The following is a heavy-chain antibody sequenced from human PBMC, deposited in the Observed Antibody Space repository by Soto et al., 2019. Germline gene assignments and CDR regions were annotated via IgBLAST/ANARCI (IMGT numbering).Heavy chain of an antibody. Sequence: ASVKFSCKASGYTFTNYDINWVRQAPGQGLEWMGWISAYNGDTNYAQKLQGRVTMTTDTSTSTAYMELRSLRSDDTAVYYCARSGLPDPVVVVGHTPFEPWGQGTLVTVSS. CDR2: ISAYNGDT. J-gene: IGHJ5*02. D-gene: IGHD2-15*01. CDR1: GYTFTNYD. V-gene: IGHV1-18*01. CDR3: ARSGLPDPVVVVGHTPFEP.